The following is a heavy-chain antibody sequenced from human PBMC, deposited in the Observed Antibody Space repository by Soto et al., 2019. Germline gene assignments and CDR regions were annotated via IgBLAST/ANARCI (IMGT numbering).Heavy chain of an antibody. Sequence: GSLRLSCAASGFTFSDYYMSWIRQTPGKGPEWIGSVFYTGFTSYNPSLESRVSVSVDTSKSQFSLKLSAVTAADTAVYYCATSQKGYNWNYFDHWGQGALVTVSS. D-gene: IGHD1-20*01. CDR2: VFYTGFT. CDR3: ATSQKGYNWNYFDH. J-gene: IGHJ4*02. CDR1: GFTFSDYY. V-gene: IGHV4-59*04.